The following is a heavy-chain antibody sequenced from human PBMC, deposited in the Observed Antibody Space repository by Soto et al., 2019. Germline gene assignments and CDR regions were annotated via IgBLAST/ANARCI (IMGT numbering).Heavy chain of an antibody. D-gene: IGHD1-26*01. Sequence: GGSLRLSCAASGFTFDDYAMHWVRQAPGKGLEWVSGISWNSGSIGYADSVKGRFTISRDNAKDSLYLQMNSLRAEDTALYYCAIREERAFYSVELAPFDYWGQGTLVTVSS. CDR3: AIREERAFYSVELAPFDY. CDR1: GFTFDDYA. CDR2: ISWNSGSI. V-gene: IGHV3-9*01. J-gene: IGHJ4*02.